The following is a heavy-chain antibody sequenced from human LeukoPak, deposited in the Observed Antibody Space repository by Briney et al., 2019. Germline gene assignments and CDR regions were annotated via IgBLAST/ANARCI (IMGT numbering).Heavy chain of an antibody. CDR2: ISGGGDST. D-gene: IGHD3-16*01. Sequence: GGPLRLSCAASGFTFSSHAMSWVRQAPGKGLEWVSAISGGGDSTYYADSVKGRFTISRDNPKNTLDLQMNTLRAEDTAVCYCAKAGGGYAWGPVGSFVIWGQGTMVTVSS. CDR3: AKAGGGYAWGPVGSFVI. J-gene: IGHJ3*02. CDR1: GFTFSSHA. V-gene: IGHV3-23*01.